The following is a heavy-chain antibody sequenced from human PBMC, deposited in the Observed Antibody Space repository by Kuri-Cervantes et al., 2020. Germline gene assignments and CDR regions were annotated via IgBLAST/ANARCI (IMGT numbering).Heavy chain of an antibody. V-gene: IGHV4-59*04. CDR3: ASRRKVPTNAFDI. D-gene: IGHD1-14*01. Sequence: SETLSLTCTVSGGSISSYHWSWIRQPPGKGLEWIGYIYYIGSTYYNPSFKSRVTISIDTSKNQFSLKLTSVTVTDTAVYYCASRRKVPTNAFDIWGQGTLVTVSS. J-gene: IGHJ3*02. CDR1: GGSISSYH. CDR2: IYYIGST.